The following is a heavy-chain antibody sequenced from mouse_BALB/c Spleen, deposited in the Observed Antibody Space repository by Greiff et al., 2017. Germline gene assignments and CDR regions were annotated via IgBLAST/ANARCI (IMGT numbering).Heavy chain of an antibody. CDR1: GFNIKDTY. CDR3: ARAPYDFYAMDY. Sequence: VQLQQSGAELVKPGASVKLSCTASGFNIKDTYMHWVKQRPEQGLEWIGRIDPANGNTKYDPKFQGKATITADTSSNTAYLQLSSLTSEDTAVYYCARAPYDFYAMDYWGQGTSVTVSS. J-gene: IGHJ4*01. V-gene: IGHV14-3*02. CDR2: IDPANGNT.